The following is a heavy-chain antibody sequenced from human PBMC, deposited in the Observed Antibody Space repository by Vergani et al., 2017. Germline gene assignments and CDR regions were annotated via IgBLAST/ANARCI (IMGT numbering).Heavy chain of an antibody. Sequence: QVQLVQSGAEVKKPGASVKVSCKASGYTFTGYYMHWVRQAPGQGLEWMGWINPNSGGTNYAQKFQGRVTMTRDTSISTAYMELSRLRSDDTAVYYCARGIGSGSYYTDWYFDLWGRGTLVTVSS. CDR1: GYTFTGYY. CDR3: ARGIGSGSYYTDWYFDL. J-gene: IGHJ2*01. V-gene: IGHV1-2*02. CDR2: INPNSGGT. D-gene: IGHD3-10*01.